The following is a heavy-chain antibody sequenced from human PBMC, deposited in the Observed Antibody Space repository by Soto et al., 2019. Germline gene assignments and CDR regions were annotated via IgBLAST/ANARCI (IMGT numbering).Heavy chain of an antibody. J-gene: IGHJ2*01. V-gene: IGHV4-39*01. CDR3: ARGTSGGEWYIDL. CDR1: GDSITYYDDY. CDR2: IYYSGST. D-gene: IGHD3-10*01. Sequence: HLQLQESGPGLVKASETLSLTCTISGDSITYYDDYWGWIRQPPGKGLEWIGSIYYSGSTLYNPSLRSRTTRLLDTSKKQFPLRLQSVTAADTAVYYCARGTSGGEWYIDLWGRGTLVSVSS.